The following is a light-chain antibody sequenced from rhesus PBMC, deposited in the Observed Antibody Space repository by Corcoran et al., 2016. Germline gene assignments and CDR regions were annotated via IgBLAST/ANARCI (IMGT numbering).Light chain of an antibody. Sequence: DIQMTQSPSSLPASVGDKVTITCQASQSINSWLAWDQQKPGKTPKPLIYKAFSFDSGVPSRFSGSGSGTDFTLTISSLQPEDVATYFCQQFNSAPYTFGQGTKVEIK. CDR1: QSINSW. J-gene: IGKJ2*01. CDR3: QQFNSAPYT. CDR2: KAF. V-gene: IGKV1-16*01.